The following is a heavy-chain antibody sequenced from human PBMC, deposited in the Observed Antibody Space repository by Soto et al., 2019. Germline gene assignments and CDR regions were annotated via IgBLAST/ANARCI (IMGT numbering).Heavy chain of an antibody. CDR1: GFTFSSYA. CDR3: ARGPSSLPRFDY. CDR2: ISYDGSNK. V-gene: IGHV3-30-3*01. J-gene: IGHJ4*02. Sequence: GGSLRLSGAAAGFTFSSYARHWVRQAPGKGLEWVAGISYDGSNKYYADSVKGRFTISRDNSKNTLYLQMNSLRAEDTAVYYCARGPSSLPRFDYWGQGTLVTVSS. D-gene: IGHD2-2*01.